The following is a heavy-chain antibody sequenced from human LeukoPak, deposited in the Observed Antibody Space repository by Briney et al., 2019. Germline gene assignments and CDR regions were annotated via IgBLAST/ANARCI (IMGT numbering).Heavy chain of an antibody. V-gene: IGHV3-21*01. Sequence: PGGSLRLSCAASGFTFSSYSMNWVRQAPGKGLEWVSSISSSSSYIYYADSVKGRFTISRDNARNSLYLQMNSLRAEDTAVYYCARGPPPETGYSSGWYWGWGQGTLVTVSS. CDR1: GFTFSSYS. D-gene: IGHD6-19*01. CDR3: ARGPPPETGYSSGWYWG. CDR2: ISSSSSYI. J-gene: IGHJ4*02.